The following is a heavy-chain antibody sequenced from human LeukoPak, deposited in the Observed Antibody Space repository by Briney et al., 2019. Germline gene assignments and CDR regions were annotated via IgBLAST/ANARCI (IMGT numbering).Heavy chain of an antibody. V-gene: IGHV1-69*13. Sequence: GASVKVSCKASGGTFSSYAISWVRQAPGQGLEWMGGIIPIFGTANYAQKFQGRVTITADESTSTAYMELSSLRSEDTAVYYCARDGSVVPASRYYYMDVWGKGTTVTVSS. CDR2: IIPIFGTA. CDR3: ARDGSVVPASRYYYMDV. CDR1: GGTFSSYA. J-gene: IGHJ6*03. D-gene: IGHD2-2*01.